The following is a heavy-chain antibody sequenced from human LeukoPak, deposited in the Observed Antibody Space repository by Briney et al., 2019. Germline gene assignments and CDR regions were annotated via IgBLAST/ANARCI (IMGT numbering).Heavy chain of an antibody. CDR2: ISSNGGST. CDR3: ASPVGIPDAFDI. V-gene: IGHV3-64*01. Sequence: PGGSLRLSCAASGFTFSSYAMHWVRQARGKGLEYVSAISSNGGSTYYANSVKGRFTISRDNSKNTLYLQMGSLRAEDMAVYYCASPVGIPDAFDIWGQGTMVTVSS. CDR1: GFTFSSYA. J-gene: IGHJ3*02. D-gene: IGHD2-21*01.